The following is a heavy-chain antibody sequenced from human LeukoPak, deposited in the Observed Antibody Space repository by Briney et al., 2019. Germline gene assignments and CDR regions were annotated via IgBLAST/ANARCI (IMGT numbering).Heavy chain of an antibody. CDR3: AMETTSYFDH. Sequence: GGSLRLSCAASGFTFSSYAMTWVRQAPGKGLEWVSAISGSGDSTYYAGSVKGRATISRDNSNNMLYLQMNSLRAEDTAVYYCAMETTSYFDHWGQGTLVTVSS. CDR2: ISGSGDST. CDR1: GFTFSSYA. D-gene: IGHD1-14*01. J-gene: IGHJ4*02. V-gene: IGHV3-23*01.